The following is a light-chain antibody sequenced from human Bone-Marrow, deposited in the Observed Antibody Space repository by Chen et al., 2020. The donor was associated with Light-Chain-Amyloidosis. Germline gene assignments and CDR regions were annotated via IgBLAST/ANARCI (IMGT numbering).Light chain of an antibody. CDR2: RDT. Sequence: YELTQPPSVSVSPGQTARITCSGDDLPTKYAYWYQQKPGQAPVLVIHRDTERPSGISERFSGSSSGTTATLTISGVQAEDEAEYHCQSADSSGTYEVIFGGGTKLTVL. J-gene: IGLJ2*01. V-gene: IGLV3-25*03. CDR1: DLPTKY. CDR3: QSADSSGTYEVI.